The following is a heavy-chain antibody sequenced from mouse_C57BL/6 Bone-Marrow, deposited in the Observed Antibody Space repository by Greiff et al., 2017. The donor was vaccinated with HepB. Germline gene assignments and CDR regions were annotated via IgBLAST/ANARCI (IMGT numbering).Heavy chain of an antibody. D-gene: IGHD2-4*01. CDR2: ISSGGDYI. J-gene: IGHJ2*01. CDR3: TRLGGYDYDVNYFDY. CDR1: GFTFSSYA. Sequence: EVQVVESGEGLVKPGGSLKLSCAASGFTFSSYAMSWVRQTPEKRLEWVAYISSGGDYIYYADTVKGRFTISRDNARNTLYLQMSSLKSEDTAMYYCTRLGGYDYDVNYFDYWGQGTTLTVSS. V-gene: IGHV5-9-1*02.